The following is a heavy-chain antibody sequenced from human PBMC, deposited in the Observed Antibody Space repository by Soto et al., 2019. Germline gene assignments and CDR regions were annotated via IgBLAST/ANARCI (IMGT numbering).Heavy chain of an antibody. Sequence: SGPTLVNPTQTLTLTCTFSGFSPSTSGVGVGWIRQPPGKALEWLALIYWDDDKRYSPSLKSRLTITKDISKNQVVLTMTNMDPVDTATYYCAHSKGPWTAIEYFQHWGQGTLVTVSS. J-gene: IGHJ1*01. CDR1: GFSPSTSGVG. D-gene: IGHD2-21*02. CDR3: AHSKGPWTAIEYFQH. V-gene: IGHV2-5*02. CDR2: IYWDDDK.